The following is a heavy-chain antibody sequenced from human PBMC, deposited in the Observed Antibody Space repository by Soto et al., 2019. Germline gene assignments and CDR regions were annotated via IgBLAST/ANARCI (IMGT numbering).Heavy chain of an antibody. J-gene: IGHJ5*02. V-gene: IGHV1-69*01. Sequence: QVQLVQSGAEVKKPGSSVKVSCKASGGTFSTYPINWVRQAPGQGLEYMGGIIPKFGTTNYAQKFRGTVTITADESTSTAYMELNNLRSEDTAVYYGARGASHSTGWYIWFDPWGQGTLVTVSS. D-gene: IGHD6-19*01. CDR1: GGTFSTYP. CDR2: IIPKFGTT. CDR3: ARGASHSTGWYIWFDP.